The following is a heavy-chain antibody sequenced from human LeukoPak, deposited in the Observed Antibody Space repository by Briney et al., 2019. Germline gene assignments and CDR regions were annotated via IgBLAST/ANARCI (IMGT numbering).Heavy chain of an antibody. CDR2: ISYDGSNK. CDR3: ARDSGSGIFDY. J-gene: IGHJ4*02. CDR1: GFTFSSYS. V-gene: IGHV3-30*03. Sequence: PGGSLRLSCAASGFTFSSYSMNWVRKAPGKGLEWVAVISYDGSNKYYADSVKGRFTISRDNSKNTLYLQMNSLRAEDTAVYYCARDSGSGIFDYWGQGTLVTVSS. D-gene: IGHD1-26*01.